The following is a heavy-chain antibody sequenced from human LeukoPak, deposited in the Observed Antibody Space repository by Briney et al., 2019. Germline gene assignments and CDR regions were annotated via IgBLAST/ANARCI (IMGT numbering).Heavy chain of an antibody. CDR3: ASRGTHYYDSSGYSH. Sequence: ASVKVSCKASGYTFTSYDINWVRQATGQGLEWMGWMNPNSGNTGYAQKFQGRVTMTRNTPISTAYMEMSSLRSEDTAVYYCASRGTHYYDSSGYSHWGQGTLVTVSS. D-gene: IGHD3-22*01. J-gene: IGHJ4*02. CDR2: MNPNSGNT. V-gene: IGHV1-8*01. CDR1: GYTFTSYD.